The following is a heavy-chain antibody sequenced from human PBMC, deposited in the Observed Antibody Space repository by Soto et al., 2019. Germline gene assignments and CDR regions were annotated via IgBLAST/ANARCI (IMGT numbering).Heavy chain of an antibody. CDR3: ARGGYHDSSGYSYDAFDI. J-gene: IGHJ3*02. CDR1: GGSISSSNW. Sequence: LRKTLSLTCAVSGGSISSSNWWSWVRQPPGKGLEWIGEIYHSGSTNYNPSLKSRVTISVDKSKNQFSLKLSSVTAADTAVYYCARGGYHDSSGYSYDAFDIWGQGTMVTVSS. V-gene: IGHV4-4*03. CDR2: IYHSGST. D-gene: IGHD3-22*01.